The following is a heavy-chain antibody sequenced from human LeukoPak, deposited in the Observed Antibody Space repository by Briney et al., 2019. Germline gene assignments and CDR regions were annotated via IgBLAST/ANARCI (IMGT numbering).Heavy chain of an antibody. Sequence: GSLRLSCAVSGITLSNYGMSWVRQAPGKGLEWVSTLGSGGYTYYADSVKGRFTVSRDTSKNTLYLQMTSLRAEDTAIYYCVQDSAGYTWAWGQGTLVTVSS. D-gene: IGHD5-24*01. CDR3: VQDSAGYTWA. V-gene: IGHV3-23*01. J-gene: IGHJ5*02. CDR2: LGSGGYT. CDR1: GITLSNYG.